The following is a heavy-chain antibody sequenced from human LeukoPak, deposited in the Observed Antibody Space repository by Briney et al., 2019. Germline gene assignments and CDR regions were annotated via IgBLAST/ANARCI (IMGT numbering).Heavy chain of an antibody. CDR2: ISAYNGNT. CDR3: AREHYYGSGSYLWSDY. Sequence: ASVKVSCKASGYTFTSYGISWVRQAPGQGGERMGWISAYNGNTNYAQKLQGRVTMTTDPSTSTAYMELRSLRSDDTAVYYCAREHYYGSGSYLWSDYWGQGTLVTVSS. CDR1: GYTFTSYG. J-gene: IGHJ4*02. D-gene: IGHD3-10*01. V-gene: IGHV1-18*01.